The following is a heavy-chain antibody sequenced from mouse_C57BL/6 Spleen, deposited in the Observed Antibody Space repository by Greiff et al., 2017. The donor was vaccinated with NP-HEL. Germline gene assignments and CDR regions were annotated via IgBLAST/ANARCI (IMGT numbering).Heavy chain of an antibody. CDR2: IYPSDSET. D-gene: IGHD1-1*01. CDR3: ARRDGSSYDWYFDV. J-gene: IGHJ1*03. CDR1: GYTFTSYW. V-gene: IGHV1-61*01. Sequence: LQESGAELVRPGSSVKLSCKASGYTFTSYWMDWVKQRPGQGLEWIGNIYPSDSETHYNQKFKDKATLTVDKSSSTAYMQLSSLTSEDSAVYYCARRDGSSYDWYFDVWGTGTTVTVSS.